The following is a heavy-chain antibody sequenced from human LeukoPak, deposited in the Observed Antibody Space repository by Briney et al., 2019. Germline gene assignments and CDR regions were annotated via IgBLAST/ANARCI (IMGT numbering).Heavy chain of an antibody. Sequence: SETLSLTCAVSGGSISSTKWWSWVRQPPGKGLEWIGEIYHNGNTNYNPSLKSRVTISVDKSKNQFSLKLSSVTVADTAVYYCARGSSYVWGDWGQGTLVTVSS. D-gene: IGHD3-16*01. J-gene: IGHJ4*02. V-gene: IGHV4-4*02. CDR2: IYHNGNT. CDR1: GGSISSTKW. CDR3: ARGSSYVWGD.